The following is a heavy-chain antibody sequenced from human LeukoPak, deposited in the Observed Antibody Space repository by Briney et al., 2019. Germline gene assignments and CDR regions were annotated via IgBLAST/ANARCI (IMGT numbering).Heavy chain of an antibody. J-gene: IGHJ4*02. CDR3: ARQDATYFDY. Sequence: SETLSLTCAVHGGSFSGYYWSWLRQPPGKGLEWIGEINHSGSTNYNPSLKSRVTISVDTSKNQFSLKLSSVTAADTAVYYCARQDATYFDYWGQGTLVTVSS. V-gene: IGHV4-34*01. CDR1: GGSFSGYY. D-gene: IGHD2-15*01. CDR2: INHSGST.